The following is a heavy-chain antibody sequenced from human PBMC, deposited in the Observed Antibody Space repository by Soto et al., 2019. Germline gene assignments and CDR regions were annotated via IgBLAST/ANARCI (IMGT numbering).Heavy chain of an antibody. J-gene: IGHJ6*02. CDR3: ARAFRVTTFYYYYGMDV. CDR2: IIPIFGTA. D-gene: IGHD4-17*01. CDR1: GGTFSSYA. Sequence: GASVKVSCKASGGTFSSYAISWVRQAPGQGLEWMGGIIPIFGTANYAQKFQGRVTITADESTSTAYMELSSLRSEDTAVYYCARAFRVTTFYYYYGMDVWGQGTTVTVSS. V-gene: IGHV1-69*13.